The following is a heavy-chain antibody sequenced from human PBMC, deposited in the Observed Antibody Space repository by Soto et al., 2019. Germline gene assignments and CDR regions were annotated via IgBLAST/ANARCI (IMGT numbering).Heavy chain of an antibody. CDR1: GFIFSDYY. CDR2: ISGSSNYT. D-gene: IGHD3-22*01. Sequence: QVQLVESGGGLVKPGGSLRLSCAASGFIFSDYYMSWIRQAPGKGLEWVSYISGSSNYTNYAESVKGRFTISRDNAKNSLYLQMNSLRAEDTAVYYCARDLGGDYYDTSGYSPPWFDPCGQGTLVTVSS. CDR3: ARDLGGDYYDTSGYSPPWFDP. V-gene: IGHV3-11*05. J-gene: IGHJ5*02.